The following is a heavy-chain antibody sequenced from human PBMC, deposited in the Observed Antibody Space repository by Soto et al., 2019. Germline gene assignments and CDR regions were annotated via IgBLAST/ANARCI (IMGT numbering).Heavy chain of an antibody. D-gene: IGHD6-19*01. CDR3: ARLRQWPPYYGMDV. Sequence: PGESLTIASKSSGYSFTRYWIGWVRQMPGKGLEWMGIIYPGDSDTRYSPSFQGQVTISADKSISTAYLQWSSLKASDTAMYYCARLRQWPPYYGMDVWGQGTTVTVSS. V-gene: IGHV5-51*01. CDR2: IYPGDSDT. J-gene: IGHJ6*02. CDR1: GYSFTRYW.